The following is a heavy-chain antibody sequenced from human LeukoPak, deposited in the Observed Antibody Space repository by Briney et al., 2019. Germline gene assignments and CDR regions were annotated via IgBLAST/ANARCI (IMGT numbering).Heavy chain of an antibody. CDR3: ARDGLDSSGPVAFDI. Sequence: GGSLRLSCAASGFTFSSYAMSWVRQAPGKGLQWVSIIDGETHYADSVKGRFTMSRDNSKNTVYLQMNSLRSEDTAVYYCARDGLDSSGPVAFDIWGQGTMVTVAS. CDR2: IDGET. V-gene: IGHV3-66*01. CDR1: GFTFSSYA. J-gene: IGHJ3*02. D-gene: IGHD3-22*01.